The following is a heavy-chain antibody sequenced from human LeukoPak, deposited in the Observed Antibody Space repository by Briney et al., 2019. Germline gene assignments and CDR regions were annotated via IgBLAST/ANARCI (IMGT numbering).Heavy chain of an antibody. CDR2: ISSSGSTI. J-gene: IGHJ4*02. V-gene: IGHV3-48*03. CDR1: GFTFSSYE. CDR3: ARGIITVTTNFDY. Sequence: GGSLRLSCAASGFTFSSYEMNWVRQAPGKGLEWVSYISSSGSTIYYADSVKGRFTISRDNAKNSLYLQMNSLRAEDTAVYYCARGIITVTTNFDYWGQGTLVTVSS. D-gene: IGHD4-17*01.